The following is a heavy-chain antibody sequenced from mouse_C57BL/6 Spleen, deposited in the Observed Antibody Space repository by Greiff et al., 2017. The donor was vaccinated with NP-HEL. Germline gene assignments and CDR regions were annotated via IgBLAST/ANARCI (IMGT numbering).Heavy chain of an antibody. Sequence: VQLQQSGAELVRPGTSVKVSCKASGYAFTNYLIEWVKQRPGQGLEWIGVINPGSGGTNYNEKFKGKATLTADKSSSTAYMQLSSLTSEDSAVYFCARDDDYGRDYWGQGTTLTVSS. D-gene: IGHD2-4*01. J-gene: IGHJ2*01. V-gene: IGHV1-54*01. CDR3: ARDDDYGRDY. CDR2: INPGSGGT. CDR1: GYAFTNYL.